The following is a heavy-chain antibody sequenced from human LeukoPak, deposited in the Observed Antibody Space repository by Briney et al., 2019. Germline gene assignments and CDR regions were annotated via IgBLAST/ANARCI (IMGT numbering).Heavy chain of an antibody. V-gene: IGHV3-23*01. D-gene: IGHD1-26*01. CDR3: ARDSGSYRYYFDY. CDR2: ISGSGGST. CDR1: GFTFSNYV. Sequence: PGGSLRLSCAASGFTFSNYVMSWVRQAPGKGLEWVSAISGSGGSTYYADSVKGRFTISRDNSKNTLYLQMNSLRAEDTAVYYCARDSGSYRYYFDYWGQGTLVTVSS. J-gene: IGHJ4*02.